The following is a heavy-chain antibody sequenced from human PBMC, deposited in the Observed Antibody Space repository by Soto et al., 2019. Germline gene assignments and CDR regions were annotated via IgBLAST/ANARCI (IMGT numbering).Heavy chain of an antibody. CDR3: ARDDPRRNNKLWSGDYTTDAFDI. D-gene: IGHD3-3*01. Sequence: EVQLVESGGGLVQPGGSLRLSCAASGFTFSRYWMSWVRQAPGKGLEWVANIKQDGSEKYYVESVKGRFTISRDNAKNPLYFQINSLRAEHTAVYYCARDDPRRNNKLWSGDYTTDAFDIWGQGRMVTVSS. J-gene: IGHJ3*02. CDR1: GFTFSRYW. V-gene: IGHV3-7*01. CDR2: IKQDGSEK.